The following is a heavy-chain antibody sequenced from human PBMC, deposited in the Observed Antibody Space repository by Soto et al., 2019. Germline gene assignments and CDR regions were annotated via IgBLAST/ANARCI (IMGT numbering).Heavy chain of an antibody. V-gene: IGHV3-30-3*01. J-gene: IGHJ4*02. CDR1: GFTFSSYA. Sequence: SLRLSCAASGFTFSSYAMHWVRQAPGKGLEWVAVISYDGSNKYYADSVKGRFTISRDNSKNTLYLQMNSLRAEDTAVYYCASSGSFFLDYWGQGTLVTVSS. CDR2: ISYDGSNK. D-gene: IGHD1-26*01. CDR3: ASSGSFFLDY.